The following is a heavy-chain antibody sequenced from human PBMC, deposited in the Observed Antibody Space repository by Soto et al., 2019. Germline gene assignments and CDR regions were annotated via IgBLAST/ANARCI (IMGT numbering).Heavy chain of an antibody. D-gene: IGHD5-18*01. CDR1: GYSFTSYW. CDR3: AGNPGYSYGANWFDP. Sequence: GESLKISCKGSGYSFTSYWIGWVRQMPGKGLEWMGIIYPGDSDTRYSPSFQGQVTISADKSISTAYLQWSSLKASDTAMYYCAGNPGYSYGANWFDPWGQGTLVTVSS. J-gene: IGHJ5*02. CDR2: IYPGDSDT. V-gene: IGHV5-51*01.